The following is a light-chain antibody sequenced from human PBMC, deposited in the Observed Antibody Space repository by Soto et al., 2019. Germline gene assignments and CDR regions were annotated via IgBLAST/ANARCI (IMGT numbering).Light chain of an antibody. CDR1: QSVSPY. Sequence: EIVLTQSPGTLSLSPGERATLSCRASQSVSPYLAWYQHKPGQAPRLLIYGASSRATGIPDRFSGSGSGTDFTLTISRLEPEDFAVYYCQQYGSSPPVTFGPGPKWISN. V-gene: IGKV3-20*01. J-gene: IGKJ3*01. CDR2: GAS. CDR3: QQYGSSPPVT.